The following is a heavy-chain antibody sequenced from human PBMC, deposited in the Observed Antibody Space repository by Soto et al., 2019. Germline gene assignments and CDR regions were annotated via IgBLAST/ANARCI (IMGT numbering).Heavy chain of an antibody. V-gene: IGHV4-59*08. CDR2: IYYSGST. CDR1: GGSISSYY. CDR3: ARTAPPAAKLSYYYCMDV. D-gene: IGHD2-15*01. Sequence: SETLSLTCTVSGGSISSYYWSWIRQPPGKGLEWIGYIYYSGSTNYNPSLKSRVTISVDTSKNQFSLKLSSVTAADTAVYYCARTAPPAAKLSYYYCMDVRDKRTTVTVSS. J-gene: IGHJ6*03.